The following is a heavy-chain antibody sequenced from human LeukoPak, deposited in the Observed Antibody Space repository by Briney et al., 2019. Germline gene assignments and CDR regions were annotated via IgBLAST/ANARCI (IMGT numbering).Heavy chain of an antibody. CDR2: IYYSGRA. CDR1: GDSINSSNYY. Sequence: PSETLSLTCTVSGDSINSSNYYWGWIRQPPGKGLEWIGNIYYSGRAYYNPSLKSRVTISVDTSKNQFSLKLSSVTAADTAVYYCARGRGKVVPAAMQYYYYYYMDVWGKGTTVTVSS. V-gene: IGHV4-39*07. J-gene: IGHJ6*03. D-gene: IGHD2-2*01. CDR3: ARGRGKVVPAAMQYYYYYYMDV.